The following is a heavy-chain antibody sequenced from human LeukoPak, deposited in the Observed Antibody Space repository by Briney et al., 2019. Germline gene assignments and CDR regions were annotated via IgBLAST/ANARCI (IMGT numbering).Heavy chain of an antibody. CDR1: GFTFSSYS. D-gene: IGHD2-21*02. V-gene: IGHV3-20*01. J-gene: IGHJ6*02. Sequence: GGSLRLSCAASGFTFSSYSMNWVRQAPGKGLEWVSGINWNGGSTGYAHSVKGRFTISRDNAKNSLYLQMNSLRAEDTALYHCARRDCGGDCYSGYGMDVWGQGTTVTVSS. CDR3: ARRDCGGDCYSGYGMDV. CDR2: INWNGGST.